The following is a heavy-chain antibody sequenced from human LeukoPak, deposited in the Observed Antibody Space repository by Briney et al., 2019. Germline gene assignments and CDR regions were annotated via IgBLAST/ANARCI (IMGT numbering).Heavy chain of an antibody. J-gene: IGHJ6*03. Sequence: GGSLRLPCAASGFTFSSQAMSWVRQAPGKGLECVSGISGTGGRTYYADSVKGRFTISRDNSKNTLYLQMNSLRVEDTAVYYCAKYCPKVEPPDYMDVWGKGTTVTVS. CDR2: ISGTGGRT. CDR1: GFTFSSQA. D-gene: IGHD1-26*01. CDR3: AKYCPKVEPPDYMDV. V-gene: IGHV3-23*01.